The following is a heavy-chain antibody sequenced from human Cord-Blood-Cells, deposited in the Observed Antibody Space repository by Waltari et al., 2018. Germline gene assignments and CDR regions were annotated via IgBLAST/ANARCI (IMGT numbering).Heavy chain of an antibody. CDR3: ARDPLFGYCSGGSCYSYYYGMDV. Sequence: QVQLQQWGAGLLKPSETLSLTCAVYGGSFSGYYWSWIRQPPGKGLEGFGEINHSGSTNYNPSLKSRVTTSVDTSKNQFSLKLSSVTAADTAVYYCARDPLFGYCSGGSCYSYYYGMDVWGQGTTVTVSS. CDR1: GGSFSGYY. D-gene: IGHD2-15*01. CDR2: INHSGST. J-gene: IGHJ6*02. V-gene: IGHV4-34*01.